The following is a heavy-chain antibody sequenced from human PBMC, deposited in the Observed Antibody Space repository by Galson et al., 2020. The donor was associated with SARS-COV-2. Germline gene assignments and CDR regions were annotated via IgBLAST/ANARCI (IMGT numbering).Heavy chain of an antibody. V-gene: IGHV5-51*01. J-gene: IGHJ4*02. CDR3: VRRGHGYGDSTDY. D-gene: IGHD4-17*01. Sequence: GESLKISCKASGYSFTSFWIGWVRQMPGKGLEWMGVIYPGDSDTRYSPSFQGQVTISAVKSITTAYLQWSSLKASDTAMYYCVRRGHGYGDSTDYWGQGTLATVSS. CDR2: IYPGDSDT. CDR1: GYSFTSFW.